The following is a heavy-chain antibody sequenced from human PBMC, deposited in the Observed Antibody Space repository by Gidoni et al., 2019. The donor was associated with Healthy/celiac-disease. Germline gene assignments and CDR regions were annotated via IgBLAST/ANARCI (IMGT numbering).Heavy chain of an antibody. J-gene: IGHJ5*02. CDR2: IYYSGST. Sequence: QLQLQESGPGLVKPSETLSLTCTVSGGSISSSSYYWGWIRQPPGKGLEWIGSIYYSGSTYYNPSLKSRVTISVDTSKNQFSLKLSSVTAADTAVYYCARSVVVVAATGWFDPWGQGTLVTVSS. CDR3: ARSVVVVAATGWFDP. V-gene: IGHV4-39*07. D-gene: IGHD2-15*01. CDR1: GGSISSSSYY.